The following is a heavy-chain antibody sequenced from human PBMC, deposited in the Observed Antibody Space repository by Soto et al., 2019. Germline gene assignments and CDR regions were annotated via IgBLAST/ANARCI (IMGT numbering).Heavy chain of an antibody. J-gene: IGHJ4*02. Sequence: GGSLRLSCAASGFTFSSYGMHWVRQAPGKGLEWVAVISYDGSNKYYADSVKGRFTISRDNSKNTLYLQMNSLRAEDTAVYYCAKDVSGWGSSIDYWGQGTLVTVSS. V-gene: IGHV3-30*18. CDR3: AKDVSGWGSSIDY. D-gene: IGHD3-22*01. CDR1: GFTFSSYG. CDR2: ISYDGSNK.